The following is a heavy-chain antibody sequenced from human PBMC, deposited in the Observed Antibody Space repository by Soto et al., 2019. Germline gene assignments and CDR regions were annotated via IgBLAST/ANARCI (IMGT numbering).Heavy chain of an antibody. V-gene: IGHV6-1*01. CDR1: GDSVSSNSAA. J-gene: IGHJ6*02. CDR3: ARHTPGPNFYYGMDV. Sequence: SQTLSLTCAISGDSVSSNSAAWNWIRQSPSSGLEWLGRAYYRSKWYTDYAVSVKSRMTINPDTSKNQFSLQLNSVTPGDTAIYYCARHTPGPNFYYGMDVWGQGTTVTVSS. CDR2: AYYRSKWYT.